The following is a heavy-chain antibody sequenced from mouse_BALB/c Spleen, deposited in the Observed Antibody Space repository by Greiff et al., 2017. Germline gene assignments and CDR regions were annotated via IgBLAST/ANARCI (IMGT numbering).Heavy chain of an antibody. V-gene: IGHV3-2*02. D-gene: IGHD2-14*01. CDR1: GYSITSDYA. CDR2: ISYSGST. Sequence: EVQLQESGPGLVKPSQSLSLTCTVTGYSITSDYAWNWTRQFPGNKLEWMGYISYSGSTSYNPSLKSRISITRDTSKNQFFLQFNSVTTEDTATYYCATRYDDAMDYWGQGTSVTVSS. CDR3: ATRYDDAMDY. J-gene: IGHJ4*01.